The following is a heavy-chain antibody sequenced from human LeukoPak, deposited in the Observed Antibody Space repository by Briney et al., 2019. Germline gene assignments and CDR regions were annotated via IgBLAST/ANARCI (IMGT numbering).Heavy chain of an antibody. J-gene: IGHJ5*02. D-gene: IGHD6-13*01. CDR1: GGSISSYY. CDR2: IYYSGST. CDR3: AGRLSIAAAGGFDP. V-gene: IGHV4-59*01. Sequence: ASETLSLTCTVSGGSISSYYWSWIRQPPGKGLEWIGYIYYSGSTNYNPSLKSRVTISVDTSKNQFSLKLSSVTAADTAVYYCAGRLSIAAAGGFDPWGQGTLVTVSS.